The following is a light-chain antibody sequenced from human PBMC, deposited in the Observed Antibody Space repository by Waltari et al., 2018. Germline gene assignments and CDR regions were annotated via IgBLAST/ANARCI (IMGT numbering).Light chain of an antibody. V-gene: IGLV1-36*01. Sequence: QAHLTQPPSVPDAARQSGHSASSRSSSDVGDDAVNLYQPRPGKAPKLLIYYDDLLPSGVSDRFSGSKAGTSASLAISGLQSEDESDYYCAAWDDSLNGYVFGTGTKVTVL. CDR2: YDD. CDR3: AAWDDSLNGYV. CDR1: SSDVGDDA. J-gene: IGLJ1*01.